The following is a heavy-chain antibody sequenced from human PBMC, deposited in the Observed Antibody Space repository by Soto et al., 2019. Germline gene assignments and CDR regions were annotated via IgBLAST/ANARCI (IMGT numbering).Heavy chain of an antibody. CDR3: ARVDGVLIYSPGSQVVHYYYYGMDV. CDR1: GYTFTSYG. D-gene: IGHD3-10*01. J-gene: IGHJ6*02. CDR2: ISAYNGNT. Sequence: ASVKVSCKASGYTFTSYGISWVRQAPGQGLEWMGWISAYNGNTNYSQKLQGRVTITTNTSTSTAYMELSSLRSEDTAVDYGARVDGVLIYSPGSQVVHYYYYGMDVWGQGTTVTVSS. V-gene: IGHV1-18*01.